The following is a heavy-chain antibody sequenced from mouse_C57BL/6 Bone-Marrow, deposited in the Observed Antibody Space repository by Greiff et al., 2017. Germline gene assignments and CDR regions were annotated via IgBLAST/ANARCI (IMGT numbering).Heavy chain of an antibody. D-gene: IGHD1-1*01. V-gene: IGHV1-69*01. CDR2: IDPSDSYT. CDR1: GYTFTSYW. CDR3: ARSLYYYGSSWYFDV. J-gene: IGHJ1*03. Sequence: VQLQQPGAELVMPGASVKLSCKASGYTFTSYWMHWVKQRPGQGLEWIGEIDPSDSYTNYNQKFKGKSTLTVDKSSRTAYMQLSSLTSEDSAVYYCARSLYYYGSSWYFDVWGTGTTVTVSS.